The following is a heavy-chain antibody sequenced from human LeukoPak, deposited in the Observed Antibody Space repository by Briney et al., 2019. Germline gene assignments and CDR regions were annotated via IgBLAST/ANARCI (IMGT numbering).Heavy chain of an antibody. CDR1: GYTFTSYY. D-gene: IGHD4-17*01. V-gene: IGHV1-46*01. Sequence: ALVKVSCKASGYTFTSYYLHWVRQAPGQGLEWMGIINPSGGNTKYAQKFQDKVTMTRDTSTNTVYMELNSLRFEDTAIYYCAGGGPYVDYRFDYWGQGTLVTVSS. CDR3: AGGGPYVDYRFDY. J-gene: IGHJ4*02. CDR2: INPSGGNT.